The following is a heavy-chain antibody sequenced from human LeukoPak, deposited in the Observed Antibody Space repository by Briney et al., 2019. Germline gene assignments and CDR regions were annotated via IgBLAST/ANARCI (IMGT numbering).Heavy chain of an antibody. CDR3: ARLGYYGDDDY. CDR1: GFTFSSYG. V-gene: IGHV3-23*01. J-gene: IGHJ4*02. CDR2: ISGSGGST. D-gene: IGHD4-17*01. Sequence: PGGSLRLSCAASGFTFSSYGMSWVRQAPGKGLEWVSAISGSGGSTYYADSVKGRFTISRDNAENTLYLQMNSLRAEDTAVYYCARLGYYGDDDYWGQGTLVTVSS.